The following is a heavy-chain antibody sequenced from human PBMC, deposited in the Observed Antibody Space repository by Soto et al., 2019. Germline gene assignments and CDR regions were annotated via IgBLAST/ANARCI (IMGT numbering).Heavy chain of an antibody. J-gene: IGHJ6*02. D-gene: IGHD2-21*02. CDR2: LYYSGST. CDR3: ARDLWGYCGTDCYPLDV. V-gene: IGHV4-59*01. CDR1: GGYIRSYY. Sequence: SSETLSLTCTVSGGYIRSYYWSWIRQPPGKGLEWIGHLYYSGSTNYNPSFKSRVTISVDTSKNQFSLKLNSVTAADTAVYYCARDLWGYCGTDCYPLDVWGQGTTVTVSS.